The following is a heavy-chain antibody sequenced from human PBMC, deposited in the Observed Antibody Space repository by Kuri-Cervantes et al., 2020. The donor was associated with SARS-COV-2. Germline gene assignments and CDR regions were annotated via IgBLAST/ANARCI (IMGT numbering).Heavy chain of an antibody. CDR2: VYNTGST. D-gene: IGHD6-25*01. J-gene: IGHJ3*01. Sequence: SQTLSLTCAVSGGSFSRYYWNWVRQPPGKGLEWIGYVYNTGSTGYNPSLKSRVTISVDTSKRQFSLRLTCVTATDTAVYYCVRVAIGGLYDAIDVWGQGRMVTVSS. CDR1: GGSFSRYY. V-gene: IGHV4-59*01. CDR3: VRVAIGGLYDAIDV.